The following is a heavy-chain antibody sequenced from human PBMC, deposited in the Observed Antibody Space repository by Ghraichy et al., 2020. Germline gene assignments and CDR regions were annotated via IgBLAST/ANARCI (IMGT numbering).Heavy chain of an antibody. CDR1: GFTFSSYV. J-gene: IGHJ4*02. Sequence: GESLNISCAASGFTFSSYVMSWVRQAPGKGLEWVSAISGSGVSTYYADSVKGRFTISRDNSKNTLYLQMNSLRAEDTAVYYCAKTRGSYYFDYWGQGTLVTVSS. CDR3: AKTRGSYYFDY. V-gene: IGHV3-23*01. CDR2: ISGSGVST. D-gene: IGHD1-26*01.